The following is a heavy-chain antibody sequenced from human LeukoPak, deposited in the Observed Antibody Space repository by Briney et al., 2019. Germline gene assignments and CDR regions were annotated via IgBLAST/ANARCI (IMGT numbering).Heavy chain of an antibody. V-gene: IGHV1-46*01. J-gene: IGHJ3*02. D-gene: IGHD6-13*01. CDR3: ARGGVAASGASDI. CDR1: GYTFTSYW. CDR2: INPSGGGT. Sequence: ASVKVSCKASGYTFTSYWMHWVRQAPGQGLEWMGMINPSGGGTRYAQSFQGRVAMTRDTSSSTVYMELSSLTSEDTAVYYCARGGVAASGASDIWGQGTMVTVSS.